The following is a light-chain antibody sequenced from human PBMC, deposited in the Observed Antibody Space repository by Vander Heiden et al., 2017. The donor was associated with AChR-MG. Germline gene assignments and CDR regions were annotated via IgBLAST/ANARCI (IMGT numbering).Light chain of an antibody. CDR1: QSISTW. CDR2: RAS. CDR3: QQFSSYLLT. V-gene: IGKV1-5*03. J-gene: IGKJ4*01. Sequence: DIQMTQSPSTLSASVGARVTITCRASQSISTWLAWYQQKPGRAPKLLIYRASTLESGVPSRFSGSGSGTQFTLTISSLQPDDFATYYCQQFSSYLLTFGGGTKVEIK.